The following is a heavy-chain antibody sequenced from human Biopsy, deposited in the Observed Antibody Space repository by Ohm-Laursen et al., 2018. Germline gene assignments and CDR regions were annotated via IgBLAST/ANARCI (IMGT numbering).Heavy chain of an antibody. CDR1: GESFNGYY. J-gene: IGHJ6*02. D-gene: IGHD3-22*01. Sequence: TLSLTCAVYGESFNGYYWSWIRQTPGKGLEWIGEINHSGRTNYNPSLKSRVTISEDTSKNHFSLKVRYVTAADTAVYYCVRGVDYYDPYHYYALDVWGQGTTVTVSS. CDR2: INHSGRT. CDR3: VRGVDYYDPYHYYALDV. V-gene: IGHV4-34*01.